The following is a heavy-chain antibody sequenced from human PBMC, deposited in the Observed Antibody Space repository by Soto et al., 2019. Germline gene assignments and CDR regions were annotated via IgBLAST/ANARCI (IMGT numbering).Heavy chain of an antibody. CDR3: AKSYYYDSSGYIYGMDV. CDR1: GFTFSSYA. V-gene: IGHV3-23*01. J-gene: IGHJ6*02. D-gene: IGHD3-22*01. CDR2: ISGSGGST. Sequence: GGSLRLSCAASGFTFSSYAMSRVRQAPGKGLEWVSAISGSGGSTYYADSVKGRFTISRDNSKNTLYLQMNSLRAEDTAVYYCAKSYYYDSSGYIYGMDVWGQGTTVTVSS.